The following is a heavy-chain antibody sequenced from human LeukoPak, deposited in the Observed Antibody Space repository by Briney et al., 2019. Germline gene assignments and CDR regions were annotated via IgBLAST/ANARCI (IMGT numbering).Heavy chain of an antibody. CDR2: ITPFNGNT. Sequence: ASVKVSCKASGYTFTYRYLHWVRQAPGQALEWMGWITPFNGNTNYARKFQDRVTITRDRSMSTAYMELSSLRSEDTAVYYCARGGRYLLAETWRYDFWIRDYYGMDVWGQGTTVTVSS. CDR3: ARGGRYLLAETWRYDFWIRDYYGMDV. V-gene: IGHV1-45*02. CDR1: GYTFTYRY. D-gene: IGHD3-3*01. J-gene: IGHJ6*02.